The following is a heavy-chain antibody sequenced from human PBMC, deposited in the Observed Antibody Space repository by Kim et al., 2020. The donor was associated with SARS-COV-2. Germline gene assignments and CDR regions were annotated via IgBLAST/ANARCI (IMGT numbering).Heavy chain of an antibody. CDR3: ARVVTIFGVVTTSDY. CDR1: GGSISSGGYY. J-gene: IGHJ4*02. CDR2: IYYSGST. Sequence: TLSLTCTVSGGSISSGGYYWSWIRQHPGKGLEWIGYIYYSGSTYYNPSLKSRVTISVDTSKNQFSLKLSSVTASDTAVYYCARVVTIFGVVTTSDYWGQGTLVTVSS. V-gene: IGHV4-31*03. D-gene: IGHD3-3*01.